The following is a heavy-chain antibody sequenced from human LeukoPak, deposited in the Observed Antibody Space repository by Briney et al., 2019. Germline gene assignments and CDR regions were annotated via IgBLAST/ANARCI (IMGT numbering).Heavy chain of an antibody. CDR2: ISSSSTYI. CDR3: ATPYRGWLRVGGYDI. J-gene: IGHJ3*02. V-gene: IGHV3-21*01. D-gene: IGHD5-12*01. CDR1: GFTFSSYA. Sequence: GGSLRLSCAASGFTFSSYAMNWVRQAPGKGLEWVSSISSSSTYIYYADSVKGRFTISRDNSKNSLFLQMNSLRAEDTAVYYCATPYRGWLRVGGYDIWGQGTMVTVSS.